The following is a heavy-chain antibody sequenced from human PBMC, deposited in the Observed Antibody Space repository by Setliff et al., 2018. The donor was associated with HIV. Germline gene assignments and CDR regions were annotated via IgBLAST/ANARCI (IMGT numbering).Heavy chain of an antibody. J-gene: IGHJ4*02. CDR2: ISPQNGKT. D-gene: IGHD3-22*01. CDR1: GYDFRRYG. V-gene: IGHV1-2*04. Sequence: RASVKVSCKTSGYDFRRYGIAWVRQVPGHGLEWMGWISPQNGKTNYAQKFQGWITMTRDTSISTAYMELSRLRSDDTAVYYCARGMDYYDTSGYYQYYFDYWGQGTLVTVSS. CDR3: ARGMDYYDTSGYYQYYFDY.